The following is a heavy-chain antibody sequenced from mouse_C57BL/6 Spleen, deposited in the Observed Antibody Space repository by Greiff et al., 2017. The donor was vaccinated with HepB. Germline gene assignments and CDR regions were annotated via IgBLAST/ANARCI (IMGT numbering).Heavy chain of an antibody. CDR3: ADRSNYAMDY. CDR1: GFTFSDYG. Sequence: EVKLVESGGGLVKPGGSPKLSCAASGFTFSDYGMHWVRQAPEKGLEWVAYISSGSSTIYYADTVKGRFTISRDNATNTLFLQMTSLRSEDTAMYYCADRSNYAMDYWGQGTSVTVSS. D-gene: IGHD1-1*01. CDR2: ISSGSSTI. V-gene: IGHV5-17*01. J-gene: IGHJ4*01.